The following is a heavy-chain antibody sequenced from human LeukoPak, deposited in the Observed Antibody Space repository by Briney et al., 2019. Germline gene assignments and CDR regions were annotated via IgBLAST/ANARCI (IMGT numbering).Heavy chain of an antibody. Sequence: ASVKVSCKASGYTFTSYDINWVRQATGQGLEWMGWMNPNSGKTAYAQKLQGRVTLTRNTSTSTAYMELSSLRSEDTAVYYCARGSRYSYGHGDYWGQGTLVTVSS. CDR1: GYTFTSYD. D-gene: IGHD5-18*01. J-gene: IGHJ4*02. CDR3: ARGSRYSYGHGDY. V-gene: IGHV1-8*01. CDR2: MNPNSGKT.